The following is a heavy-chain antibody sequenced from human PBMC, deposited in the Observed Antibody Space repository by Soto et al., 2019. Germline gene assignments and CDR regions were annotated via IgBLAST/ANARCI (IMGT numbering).Heavy chain of an antibody. D-gene: IGHD2-2*02. CDR3: AREGLYCSSISCYRYFGMDV. CDR2: IYHSGST. Sequence: QVQLQESGPGLVKPSGTLSLTCAVSGGSIGSSNWWSWVRQPPGKGLEWIGEIYHSGSTKYNPSLKSRVTISVDKSNNQFSLKVSSVTAADTAVYYCAREGLYCSSISCYRYFGMDVWGQGTTVTVSS. V-gene: IGHV4-4*02. CDR1: GGSIGSSNW. J-gene: IGHJ6*02.